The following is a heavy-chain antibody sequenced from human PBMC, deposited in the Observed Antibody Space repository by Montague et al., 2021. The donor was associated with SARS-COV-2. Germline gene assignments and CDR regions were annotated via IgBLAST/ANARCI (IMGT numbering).Heavy chain of an antibody. V-gene: IGHV4-39*01. CDR2: ISYTGST. Sequence: SETLSLTCTVSGGSISSSSHYWGWLRQPPGRGLQWIGSISYTGSTHYNPSLKSRVTISRDTSKNQFSLKLSSVTAADTAVYYCARQYYYDNNGFPAYDYWGRGTLVTVSS. CDR3: ARQYYYDNNGFPAYDY. J-gene: IGHJ4*02. D-gene: IGHD3-22*01. CDR1: GGSISSSSHY.